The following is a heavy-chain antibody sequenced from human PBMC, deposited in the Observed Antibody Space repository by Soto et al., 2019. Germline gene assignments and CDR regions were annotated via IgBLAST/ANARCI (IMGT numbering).Heavy chain of an antibody. CDR2: ISYDGSNE. CDR1: GFIFRSYA. CDR3: ANSPRGPVLLWLDV. V-gene: IGHV3-30-3*01. D-gene: IGHD3-10*01. J-gene: IGHJ6*04. Sequence: TGGSLRLSCAASGFIFRSYAMHWVRQAPGKGLEWLSVISYDGSNEYYADSVKGRFTLSRDNSKNSLYLQMNSLRADDTAVYYCANSPRGPVLLWLDVWGKGTTVTVSS.